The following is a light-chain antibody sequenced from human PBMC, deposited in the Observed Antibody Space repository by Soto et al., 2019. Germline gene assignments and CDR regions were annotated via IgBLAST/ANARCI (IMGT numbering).Light chain of an antibody. Sequence: QSVLTQPPSVSSAPGQRVIISCSGSRTNVGDNYVSWYQHLPGTAPKLVVYDNGRRPSELPGRFSGSKSGTSATLVITGLQTGDEADYYCGTWGDRLVSYVFGAGTRSPS. V-gene: IGLV1-51*01. CDR2: DNG. CDR1: RTNVGDNY. CDR3: GTWGDRLVSYV. J-gene: IGLJ1*01.